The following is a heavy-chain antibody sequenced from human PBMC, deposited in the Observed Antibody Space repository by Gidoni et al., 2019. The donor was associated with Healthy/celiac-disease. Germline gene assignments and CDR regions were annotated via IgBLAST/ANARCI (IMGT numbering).Heavy chain of an antibody. V-gene: IGHV3-30*03. J-gene: IGHJ4*02. CDR2: ISYDGSNK. CDR3: ARPVGGNSAFLDY. CDR1: GFTFSSYG. Sequence: QVQLVESGGGVVQPGRSLRLSCAASGFTFSSYGMHWVRQAPGKGLGWGAVISYDGSNKYYADSVKGRFTISRDNSKNTLYLQMNSLRAEDTAVYYCARPVGGNSAFLDYWGQGTLVTVSS. D-gene: IGHD2-21*02.